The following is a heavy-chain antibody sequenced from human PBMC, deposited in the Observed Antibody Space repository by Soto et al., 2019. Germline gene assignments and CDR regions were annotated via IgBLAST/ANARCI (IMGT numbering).Heavy chain of an antibody. D-gene: IGHD6-19*01. V-gene: IGHV3-33*01. CDR2: IWYDGSNK. J-gene: IGHJ4*02. CDR1: GFTFRSYG. Sequence: PGGSLRLSCAASGFTFRSYGMHWVRQAPGKGLEWVAVIWYDGSNKYYADSVKGRFTISRDNSKNTLYLQMNSLRAEDTAVYYCARGGWGSGWYGYYFDYWGQGTLVTVSS. CDR3: ARGGWGSGWYGYYFDY.